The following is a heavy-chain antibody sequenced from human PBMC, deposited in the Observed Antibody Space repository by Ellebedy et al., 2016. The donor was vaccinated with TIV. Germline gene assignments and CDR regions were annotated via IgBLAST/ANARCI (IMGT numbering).Heavy chain of an antibody. J-gene: IGHJ6*04. CDR1: GFSFSSYA. Sequence: GESLKISCAASGFSFSSYAMHWVRQAPGKGLEWVAVISYDGSNKYYADSVKGRFTISRDNSKNTLYVQMNSLRAEDTAVYYCARGERRWEVGDGMDVWGKGTTVTVSS. CDR3: ARGERRWEVGDGMDV. D-gene: IGHD1-26*01. CDR2: ISYDGSNK. V-gene: IGHV3-30*04.